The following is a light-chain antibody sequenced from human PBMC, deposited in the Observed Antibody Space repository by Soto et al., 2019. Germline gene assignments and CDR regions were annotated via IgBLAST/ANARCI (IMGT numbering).Light chain of an antibody. CDR2: GAS. J-gene: IGKJ5*01. CDR1: QSVSSSY. V-gene: IGKV3-20*01. CDR3: QQYGSPIT. Sequence: PGERVTLSCRASQSVSSSYLTWYQQKPGQAPRLLIYGASTRATSIPARFSGSGSGTDFTLTISSLEPEDFAVYYCQQYGSPITFGQGTRREIK.